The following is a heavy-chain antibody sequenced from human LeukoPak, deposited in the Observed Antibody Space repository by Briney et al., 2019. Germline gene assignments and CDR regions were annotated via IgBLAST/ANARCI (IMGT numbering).Heavy chain of an antibody. CDR2: ISAYNGNT. D-gene: IGHD2-2*01. CDR1: GYTFTSYD. CDR3: ARDGAVVVPAAMGFDP. J-gene: IGHJ5*02. V-gene: IGHV1-18*01. Sequence: ASVKVSCKASGYTFTSYDINWVRQATGQGLEWMGWISAYNGNTNYAQKLQGRVTMTTDTSTSTAYMELRSLRSDDTAVYYCARDGAVVVPAAMGFDPWGQGTLVTVSS.